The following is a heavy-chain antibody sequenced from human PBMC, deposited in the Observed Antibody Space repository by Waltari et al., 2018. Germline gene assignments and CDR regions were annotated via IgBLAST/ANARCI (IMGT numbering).Heavy chain of an antibody. CDR2: IYYSGST. Sequence: LQLQESGPGLVKPSETMSLTGTVPGGAISSRSYHLAGTRQPPGKGLEWIGSIYYSGSTYYTPSLKSRVTISVDTSKNQFSLKLSSVTAADTAVYYCARQNWNYVWFDPWGQGTLVTVSS. V-gene: IGHV4-39*01. J-gene: IGHJ5*02. CDR3: ARQNWNYVWFDP. CDR1: GGAISSRSYH. D-gene: IGHD1-7*01.